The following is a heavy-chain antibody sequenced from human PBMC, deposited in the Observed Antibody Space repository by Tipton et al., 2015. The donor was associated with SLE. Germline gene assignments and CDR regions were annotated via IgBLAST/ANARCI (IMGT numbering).Heavy chain of an antibody. CDR2: IYYTGTTT. Sequence: TLSLTCTVSGGFISSGGYYWSWFRPHPGKGLEWIGSIYYTGTTTYYNSFLKSRVTMSVDTSKNQFSLRLTSVIAADTAVYYCARLHGYSYGLNWFDPWGQGTLISVSS. CDR3: ARLHGYSYGLNWFDP. CDR1: GGFISSGGYY. D-gene: IGHD5-18*01. J-gene: IGHJ5*02. V-gene: IGHV4-31*03.